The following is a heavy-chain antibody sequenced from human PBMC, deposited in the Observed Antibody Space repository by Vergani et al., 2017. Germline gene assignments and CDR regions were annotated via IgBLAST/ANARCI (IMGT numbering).Heavy chain of an antibody. D-gene: IGHD2-8*01. CDR2: IGSSGPYI. CDR3: ASDCTSGGCPDNYGMDV. J-gene: IGHJ6*02. CDR1: GFTFSDFS. Sequence: VQLVESGGGLVKPGGSLRLSCAASGFTFSDFSMSWVRQAPGKGLEWVAFIGSSGPYINYADSVKGRFIISRDNTNNSLFLQLRSLSAEDAAVYYCASDCTSGGCPDNYGMDVWGQGATVTVSS. V-gene: IGHV3-21*06.